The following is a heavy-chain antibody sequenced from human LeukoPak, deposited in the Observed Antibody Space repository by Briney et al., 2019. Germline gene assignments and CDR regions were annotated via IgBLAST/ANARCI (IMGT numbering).Heavy chain of an antibody. CDR2: ISWNSGSI. Sequence: GGSLRLSCAASRFTSSSYGMHWVRQAPGKGLEWVSGISWNSGSIGYADSVKGRFTISRDNAKNSLYLQMNSLRAEDMALYYCAKDPMDVWGKGTTVTVSS. V-gene: IGHV3-9*02. J-gene: IGHJ6*03. CDR3: AKDPMDV. CDR1: RFTSSSYG.